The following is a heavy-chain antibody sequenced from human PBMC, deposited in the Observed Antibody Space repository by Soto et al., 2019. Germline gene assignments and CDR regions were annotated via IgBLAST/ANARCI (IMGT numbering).Heavy chain of an antibody. CDR1: GGSISSYY. CDR2: IYTSGST. CDR3: ARDPTVTTRAYYYYYGMDV. D-gene: IGHD4-4*01. J-gene: IGHJ6*02. V-gene: IGHV4-4*07. Sequence: QVQLQESGPGLVKPSETLSLTCTVSGGSISSYYWSWIRQPAGKGLEWIGRIYTSGSTNYNPSLKSRVTMSVDTSKNQFSLKLSSVTAADTAVYYCARDPTVTTRAYYYYYGMDVWGQGTTVTVSS.